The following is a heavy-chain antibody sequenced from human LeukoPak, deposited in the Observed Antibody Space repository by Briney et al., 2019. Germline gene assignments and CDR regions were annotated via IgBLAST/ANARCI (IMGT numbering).Heavy chain of an antibody. CDR3: ARVPMVRGVTTQTEIDY. CDR1: GGSISSSSYY. CDR2: IYYSGGT. Sequence: PSETPSLTCTVSGGSISSSSYYWGWIRQPPGKGLEWIGSIYYSGGTYYNPSLKSRVTISVDTSKNQFSLKLSSVTAADTAVYYCARVPMVRGVTTQTEIDYWGQGTLVTVSS. V-gene: IGHV4-39*01. D-gene: IGHD3-10*01. J-gene: IGHJ4*02.